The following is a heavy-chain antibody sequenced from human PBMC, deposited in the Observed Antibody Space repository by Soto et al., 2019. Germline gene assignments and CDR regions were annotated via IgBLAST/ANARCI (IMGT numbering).Heavy chain of an antibody. V-gene: IGHV4-39*01. J-gene: IGHJ4*02. CDR2: FYHSGNT. Sequence: QLQLQESGPGLLKPSETLSLTCSVSGGSISSGTFYWGWIRQAPGKGLEWIGNFYHSGNTYYNPSLKSRCTISADTSKIQFSLKLNSVTAADTAVYYCARHGDDSFCSSTSCPELDYWGQGTLVTVSS. CDR3: ARHGDDSFCSSTSCPELDY. D-gene: IGHD2-2*01. CDR1: GGSISSGTFY.